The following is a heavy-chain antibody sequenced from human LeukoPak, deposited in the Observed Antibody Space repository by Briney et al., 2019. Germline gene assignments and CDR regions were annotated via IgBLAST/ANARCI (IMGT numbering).Heavy chain of an antibody. CDR3: ARDPNSGKIDY. D-gene: IGHD6-19*01. CDR2: IYYSGST. V-gene: IGHV4-34*01. CDR1: GGSFSGYY. Sequence: PSETLSLTCAVYGGSFSGYYWSWIRQPPGKGLEWIGSIYYSGSTYYNTSLKSRVTISVDTSKNQFSLKLSSVTAADTAVYYCARDPNSGKIDYWGQGTLVTVSS. J-gene: IGHJ4*02.